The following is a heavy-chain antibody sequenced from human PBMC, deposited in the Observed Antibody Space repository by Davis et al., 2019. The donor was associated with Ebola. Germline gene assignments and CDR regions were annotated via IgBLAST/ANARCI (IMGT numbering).Heavy chain of an antibody. V-gene: IGHV4-59*01. D-gene: IGHD4-17*01. CDR3: ARVITDYGAKYFDY. CDR2: IYYSGST. Sequence: AETLSLSCTVSGGSFTRYYLTWIPQPPGKGLEWIGYIYYSGSTNYNPSLKSRVTISVDTSKNQFSLKLSSVTAADTAVYYCARVITDYGAKYFDYWGQGTLVTVSS. J-gene: IGHJ4*02. CDR1: GGSFTRYY.